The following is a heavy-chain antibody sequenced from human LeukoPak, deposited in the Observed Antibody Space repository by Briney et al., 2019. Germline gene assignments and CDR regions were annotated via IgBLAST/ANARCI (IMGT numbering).Heavy chain of an antibody. D-gene: IGHD3-10*01. CDR2: IKYHGSDE. Sequence: PGGSLRLSCAASGFTFSDYWMSWVRQAPGKGLEWVANIKYHGSDEHYVDSVWGRFTISRDNAKNSLFLQMNSLRAEDTAVYYCARIGGSGTYWDYWGQGTLVTVSS. J-gene: IGHJ4*02. CDR3: ARIGGSGTYWDY. V-gene: IGHV3-7*01. CDR1: GFTFSDYW.